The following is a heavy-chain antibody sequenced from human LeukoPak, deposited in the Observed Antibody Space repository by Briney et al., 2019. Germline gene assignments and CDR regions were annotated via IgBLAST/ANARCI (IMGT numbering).Heavy chain of an antibody. Sequence: PSETLSLTCIVSGGSINKYFWNWIRQPAGKGLEWIGRIDSVGTSNYNPSLRGRVTMSVDTSKSHSSLEVTSMTAADTAMYYCARVCGSATNYRLCGFDVWGQGTVVTVSS. D-gene: IGHD3-10*01. V-gene: IGHV4-4*07. CDR1: GGSINKYF. CDR3: ARVCGSATNYRLCGFDV. CDR2: IDSVGTS. J-gene: IGHJ3*01.